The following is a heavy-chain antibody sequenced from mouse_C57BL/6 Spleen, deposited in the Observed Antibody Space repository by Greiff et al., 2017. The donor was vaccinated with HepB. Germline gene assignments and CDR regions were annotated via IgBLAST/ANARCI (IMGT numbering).Heavy chain of an antibody. CDR1: GFTFSSYG. Sequence: EVKLVESGGDLVEPGGSLKLSCAASGFTFSSYGMSWVRQTPDKRLEWVATISSGGSYTYYPDSVKGRFTISRDNAKNTLYLQMSSLKSEDTAMYYCSRLRYDGYREYYFDYWGQGTTLTVSS. J-gene: IGHJ2*01. D-gene: IGHD2-3*01. V-gene: IGHV5-6*01. CDR2: ISSGGSYT. CDR3: SRLRYDGYREYYFDY.